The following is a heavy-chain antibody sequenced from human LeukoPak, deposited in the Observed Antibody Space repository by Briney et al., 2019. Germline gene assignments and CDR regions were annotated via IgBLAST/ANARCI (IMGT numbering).Heavy chain of an antibody. V-gene: IGHV1-8*01. CDR2: MNPNSGNT. CDR3: ARVRPLLDTAMVTYYYYYGMDV. D-gene: IGHD5-18*01. J-gene: IGHJ6*02. Sequence: ASVKVSCKASGYTFTSYDINWVRQATGQGLEWMGWMNPNSGNTGYAQKFQGRVTMTRNTSISIAYMELSSLRSEDTAVYYCARVRPLLDTAMVTYYYYYGMDVWGQGTTVTVSS. CDR1: GYTFTSYD.